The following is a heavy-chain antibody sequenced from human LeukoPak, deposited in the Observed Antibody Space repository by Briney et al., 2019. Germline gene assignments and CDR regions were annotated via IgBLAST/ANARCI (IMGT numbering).Heavy chain of an antibody. J-gene: IGHJ4*02. Sequence: SGGSLRLSCAASGFTFSSFWMHWVHQPPGKGLVWVSRITSDGSSTRSADSVKGRFTTSRDNAKNTLYLQLNSLRVEDTATYFCARDLGDGTPFDYWGQGTLVTVSS. D-gene: IGHD1-7*01. CDR1: GFTFSSFW. CDR3: ARDLGDGTPFDY. V-gene: IGHV3-74*01. CDR2: ITSDGSST.